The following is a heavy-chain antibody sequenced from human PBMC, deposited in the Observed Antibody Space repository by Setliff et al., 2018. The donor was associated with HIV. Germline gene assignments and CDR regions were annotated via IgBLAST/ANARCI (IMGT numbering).Heavy chain of an antibody. Sequence: LSLTCAVSGGSISSGDWWTWVRQPPGKGLEWIGFIYYRVNSNINPSLKSRVTISIDASKNQFSLKLSSVTAADTAFYYCARGGSMTTLNNWGQGTLVTVSS. CDR1: GGSISSGDW. J-gene: IGHJ4*02. V-gene: IGHV4-4*02. CDR3: ARGGSMTTLNN. D-gene: IGHD4-4*01. CDR2: IYYRVNS.